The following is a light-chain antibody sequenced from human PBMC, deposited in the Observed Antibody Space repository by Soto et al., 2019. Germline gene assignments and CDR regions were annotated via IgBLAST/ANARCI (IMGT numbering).Light chain of an antibody. J-gene: IGKJ2*01. CDR1: QRISSW. CDR2: DAS. Sequence: DIQLTQSPSTLSASVGDRVNITCRASQRISSWLAWYQQKPGKAPKLLIYDASSLETAVPSRFSGSGSGTEFTLTLSSLQPDDFATYYCQQYFSYPYTFGHGTNLEIK. CDR3: QQYFSYPYT. V-gene: IGKV1-5*01.